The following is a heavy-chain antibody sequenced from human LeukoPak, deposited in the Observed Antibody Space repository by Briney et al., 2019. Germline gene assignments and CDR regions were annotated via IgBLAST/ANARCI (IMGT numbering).Heavy chain of an antibody. J-gene: IGHJ3*02. V-gene: IGHV4-31*03. CDR2: IYYSGST. Sequence: PSETLSLTCTVSGGSISSGGYYWSWIRQHPGKGLEWIGYIYYSGSTYYNPSLKSRVTISVDTSKNQFSLKLSSVTAADTAVYYCARLDTAMVMYAFDIWGQGTMVTVSS. CDR1: GGSISSGGYY. CDR3: ARLDTAMVMYAFDI. D-gene: IGHD5-18*01.